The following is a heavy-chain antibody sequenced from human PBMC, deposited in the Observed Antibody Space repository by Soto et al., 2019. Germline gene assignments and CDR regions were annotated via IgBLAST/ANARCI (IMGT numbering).Heavy chain of an antibody. D-gene: IGHD2-2*01. CDR3: AKGCLGRAYYYYGVDV. CDR1: GFTFSSYA. Sequence: EVQLLESGGGLVQPGGSLRLACAASGFTFSSYAMTWVRQAPGKGLEWVSGVSGSGVNTYYADSVRGRFTISRDNSKNTVYLQMNSLRAEDTAVYYCAKGCLGRAYYYYGVDVWGQGTTVTVSS. CDR2: VSGSGVNT. V-gene: IGHV3-23*01. J-gene: IGHJ6*02.